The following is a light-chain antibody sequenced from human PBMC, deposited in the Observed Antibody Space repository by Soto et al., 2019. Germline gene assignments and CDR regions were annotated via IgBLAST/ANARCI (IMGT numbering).Light chain of an antibody. CDR1: QSISSW. CDR2: KAS. V-gene: IGKV1-5*03. CDR3: QQDNSYWT. Sequence: DIQMTQATSTLSASVGDSVTITCRASQSISSWLAWYQQKPGKAPKLLIYKASSLESGVPSRFSGSGSGTEFTLTISSLQPDDFATYYCQQDNSYWTFGQGTKVEIK. J-gene: IGKJ1*01.